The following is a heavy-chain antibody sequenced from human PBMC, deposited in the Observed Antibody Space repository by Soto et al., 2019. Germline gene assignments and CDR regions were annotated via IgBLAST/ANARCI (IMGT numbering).Heavy chain of an antibody. Sequence: ASVKLSCKASGYTFTSYYMHWVRQAPGQGLEWMGIINPSGGSTSYAQKFQGRVTMTRDTSTSTVYMELSSLRSEDTAVYYCARSGAAARPYDILTGYYIYYYGMDVWGQGTTVTVSS. CDR3: ARSGAAARPYDILTGYYIYYYGMDV. CDR1: GYTFTSYY. D-gene: IGHD3-9*01. J-gene: IGHJ6*02. CDR2: INPSGGST. V-gene: IGHV1-46*01.